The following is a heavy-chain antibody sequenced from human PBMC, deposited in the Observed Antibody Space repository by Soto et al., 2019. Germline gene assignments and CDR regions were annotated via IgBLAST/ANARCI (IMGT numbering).Heavy chain of an antibody. V-gene: IGHV3-33*01. CDR3: ARDRTIRYFDY. CDR2: IWYDGSTE. J-gene: IGHJ4*02. D-gene: IGHD3-9*01. Sequence: QVQLVESGGGVVQPGGSLRLSCAASGFAFHGYAMHWVRQAPGKGLEWVAVIWYDGSTEYYIDSVKGRFAISRDNSKNTLYLQVNRLRAEDTAVSYCARDRTIRYFDYWGQGTPVIVSS. CDR1: GFAFHGYA.